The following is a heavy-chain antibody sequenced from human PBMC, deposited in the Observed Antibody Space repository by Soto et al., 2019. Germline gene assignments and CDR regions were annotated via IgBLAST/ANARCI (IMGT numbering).Heavy chain of an antibody. CDR1: GGSISSGDYY. D-gene: IGHD2-2*01. CDR2: IYYSGST. Sequence: SETLSLTCTVSGGSISSGDYYWSWIRQPPGKGLEWIGYIYYSGSTYYNPSLKSRATISVDTSKNQFSLKLSSVTAADTAVYYCAREVVVPAAIPFTWGQGTLVTVSS. J-gene: IGHJ4*02. CDR3: AREVVVPAAIPFT. V-gene: IGHV4-30-4*01.